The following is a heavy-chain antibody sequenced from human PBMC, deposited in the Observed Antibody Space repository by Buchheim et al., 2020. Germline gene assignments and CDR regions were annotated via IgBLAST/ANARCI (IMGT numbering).Heavy chain of an antibody. D-gene: IGHD2-21*02. CDR1: GFTFSSYA. CDR3: AKERTVVTAPIDY. Sequence: EVQLLESGGGLVQPGGSLRLSCAASGFTFSSYAMSWVRQAPGKGLEWVSDISVSGSRTFYADSVKGRFTISRDNSKNTLYLQMDSLRAEDTAVYYCAKERTVVTAPIDYWGQGTL. CDR2: ISVSGSRT. V-gene: IGHV3-23*01. J-gene: IGHJ4*02.